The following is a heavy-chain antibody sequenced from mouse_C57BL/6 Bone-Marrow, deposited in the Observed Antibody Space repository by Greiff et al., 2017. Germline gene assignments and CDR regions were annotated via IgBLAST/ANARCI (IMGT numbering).Heavy chain of an antibody. CDR1: GFTFSDYG. CDR2: ISSGSSTI. Sequence: EVMLVESVGGLVKPGGSLKLSCAPSGFTFSDYGMHWFRKAPEKGLEWVAYISSGSSTIYSAATVKGRFPISRDHAKTTLFLQMTSLRSEDTAMYSCARRGLLWSVYAMDYWGQGTSGTVAP. J-gene: IGHJ4*01. V-gene: IGHV5-17*01. CDR3: ARRGLLWSVYAMDY. D-gene: IGHD2-1*01.